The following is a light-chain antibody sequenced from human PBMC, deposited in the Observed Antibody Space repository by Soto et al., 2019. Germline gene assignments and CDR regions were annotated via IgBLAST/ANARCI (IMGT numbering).Light chain of an antibody. CDR3: QQYNSYET. CDR1: QSISSW. J-gene: IGKJ1*01. Sequence: DIQMTQSPSTLSASVGDRVTITCRASQSISSWLAWYQQKPGKAPKLLIYDASSLESGVPSGFSGSGSGTEFAITVSLLQSDDCPKYDCQQYNSYETLGKGNKVEIK. V-gene: IGKV1-5*01. CDR2: DAS.